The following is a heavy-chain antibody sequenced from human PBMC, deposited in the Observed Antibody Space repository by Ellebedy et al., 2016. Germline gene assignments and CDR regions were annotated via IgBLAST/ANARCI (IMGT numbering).Heavy chain of an antibody. V-gene: IGHV1-18*01. CDR3: ARDQTIYYYYGMDV. J-gene: IGHJ6*02. Sequence: ASVQVSCKASGYTFTSYGISWVRQAPGQGLEWMGWISAYNGNTNYAQKLQGRFTMTTDTSTSTAYMELRSLRSDGTAVYYCARDQTIYYYYGMDVWGQGTTVTVSS. CDR1: GYTFTSYG. D-gene: IGHD1-7*01. CDR2: ISAYNGNT.